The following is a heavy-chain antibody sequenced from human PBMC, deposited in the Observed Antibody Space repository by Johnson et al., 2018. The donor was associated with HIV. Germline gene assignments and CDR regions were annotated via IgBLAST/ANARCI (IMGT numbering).Heavy chain of an antibody. CDR1: GVIFSDYY. J-gene: IGHJ3*01. CDR2: ISVSGNSI. Sequence: QVQLVESGGGLVKPGGSLRLSCPVSGVIFSDYYMSWIRQAPGKGLEWVSYISVSGNSIYYADSVKGRFTISRDNSKNTLYLQMNSLRAEDTAGYYCAKDPPLATVVTPALWGQGTMGTGSS. CDR3: AKDPPLATVVTPAL. V-gene: IGHV3-11*01. D-gene: IGHD4-23*01.